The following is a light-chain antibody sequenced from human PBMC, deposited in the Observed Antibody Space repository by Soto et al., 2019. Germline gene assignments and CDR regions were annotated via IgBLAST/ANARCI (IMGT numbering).Light chain of an antibody. CDR2: DAS. V-gene: IGKV1-5*01. Sequence: DIQMTQSPSTVSASVGDRVTITCRASQSISSWLAWYQQKPGKAPKLLIYDASRLESGVPSRFSGTGLGTEFTLTIGSLQPDDFATYYCQQYDSYSWTFGQGTKVDIK. CDR1: QSISSW. J-gene: IGKJ1*01. CDR3: QQYDSYSWT.